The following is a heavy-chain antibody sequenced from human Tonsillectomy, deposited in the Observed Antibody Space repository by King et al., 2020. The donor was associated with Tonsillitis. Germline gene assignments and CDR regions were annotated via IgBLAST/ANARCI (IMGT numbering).Heavy chain of an antibody. CDR2: ISGSGGTT. CDR1: GFTFRSYA. CDR3: AKAEQQLVHVEYFQE. V-gene: IGHV3-23*04. Sequence: VQLVESGGGLVQPGGSLRLSCATSGFTFRSYAMSWVRQAPGKGLEWVSGISGSGGTTYYADSVKGRFTMSRDNSKNTHYLQMNSLRGDDTAVYYCAKAEQQLVHVEYFQEWGQGTLVTVSS. J-gene: IGHJ1*01. D-gene: IGHD6-13*01.